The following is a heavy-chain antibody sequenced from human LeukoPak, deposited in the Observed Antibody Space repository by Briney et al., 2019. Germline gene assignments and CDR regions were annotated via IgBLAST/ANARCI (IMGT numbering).Heavy chain of an antibody. J-gene: IGHJ1*01. CDR2: ISASSSSI. D-gene: IGHD3-10*01. CDR3: ARRAAGRPGADYFQH. CDR1: GFTFSGYS. V-gene: IGHV3-48*02. Sequence: GGSLRLSCAASGFTFSGYSMNWVRQAVGKGLEWVSYISASSSSIYYADSVKGRLTISRDNAKNSLYLQMNSLRDEDTAVYYCARRAAGRPGADYFQHWGQGILVTVSS.